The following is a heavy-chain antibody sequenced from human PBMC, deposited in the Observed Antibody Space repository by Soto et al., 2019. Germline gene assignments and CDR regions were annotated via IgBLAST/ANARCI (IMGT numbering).Heavy chain of an antibody. CDR2: VSYDGSHK. D-gene: IGHD6-6*01. J-gene: IGHJ4*02. CDR1: GFTFTTYG. V-gene: IGHV3-30*18. CDR3: AKEMYPRTVLDSSSPWGDY. Sequence: QVQLVQSGGGVIQPGKSLRLSCAASGFTFTTYGTHWVRQTPGKGLEWVAVVSYDGSHKYYADSVKGRFTISRDDSKNTLYLQMNSLRVEDTAVYYCAKEMYPRTVLDSSSPWGDYWGQGTLVTVSS.